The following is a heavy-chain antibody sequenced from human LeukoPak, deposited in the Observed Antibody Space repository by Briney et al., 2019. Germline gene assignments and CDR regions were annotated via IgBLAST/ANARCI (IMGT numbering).Heavy chain of an antibody. V-gene: IGHV4-34*01. D-gene: IGHD6-25*01. CDR1: GGSFSGYY. Sequence: SETLSLTCAVYGGSFSGYYWSWIRQPPGKGLEWIGEINHSGSTNYNPSLKSRVTISVDTSKNQFSLKLSSVTAADTAVYYCARRRPGYPHYYYYYMDVWGKGTTVTVSS. CDR2: INHSGST. J-gene: IGHJ6*03. CDR3: ARRRPGYPHYYYYYMDV.